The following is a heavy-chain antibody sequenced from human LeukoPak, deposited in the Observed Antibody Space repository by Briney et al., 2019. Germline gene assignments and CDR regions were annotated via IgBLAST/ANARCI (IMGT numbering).Heavy chain of an antibody. CDR2: INPSGGST. Sequence: GASVKVSCKASGYTFTSYYMHLVRQAPGQGLEWMGIINPSGGSTSYAQKFQGRVTMTRDTSTSTVYMELSSLRSEDTAVYYCARDIGYSYGPDAFDIWGQGTMVTVSS. V-gene: IGHV1-46*01. J-gene: IGHJ3*02. D-gene: IGHD5-18*01. CDR3: ARDIGYSYGPDAFDI. CDR1: GYTFTSYY.